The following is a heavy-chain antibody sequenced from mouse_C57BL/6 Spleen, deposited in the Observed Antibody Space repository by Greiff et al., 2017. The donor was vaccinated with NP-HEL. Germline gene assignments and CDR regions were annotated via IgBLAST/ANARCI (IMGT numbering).Heavy chain of an antibody. J-gene: IGHJ4*01. CDR3: ARLTTVVASGAMDY. CDR2: IDPSDSET. D-gene: IGHD1-1*01. CDR1: GYTFTSYW. Sequence: VQLQQPGAELVRPGSSVKLSCKASGYTFTSYWMHWVKQRPIQGLEWIGNIDPSDSETHYNQKFKDKATLTVDKSSSTAYMQLSSLTSEDSAVYYCARLTTVVASGAMDYWGQGTSVTVSS. V-gene: IGHV1-52*01.